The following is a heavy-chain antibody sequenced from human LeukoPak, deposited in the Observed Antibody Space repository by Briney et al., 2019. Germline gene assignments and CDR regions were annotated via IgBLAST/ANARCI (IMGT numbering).Heavy chain of an antibody. CDR1: GGSISSYY. CDR2: IYNSGST. CDR3: ARGEYDPSGYYSGFQY. Sequence: SETLSLTCTVSGGSISSYYWRWIRQPPGKGLEWIGYIYNSGSTNYNPSLKSRVTISVDTSKNQFSLKLNSVTAADTAVYYCARGEYDPSGYYSGFQYWGQGTLVTVSS. V-gene: IGHV4-59*01. J-gene: IGHJ1*01. D-gene: IGHD3-22*01.